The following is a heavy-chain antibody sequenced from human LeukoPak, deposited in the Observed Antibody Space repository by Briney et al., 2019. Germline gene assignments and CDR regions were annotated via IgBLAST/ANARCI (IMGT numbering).Heavy chain of an antibody. CDR3: VRGSSDWYGIDY. D-gene: IGHD6-19*01. Sequence: PGGSLRLSCAASGFTFSSYWMHWVRQVPGKGLVCVSRINVDGTITSYADSVKGRFTISRDNAKNALYLRMNSLRAEDTAVYYCVRGSSDWYGIDYWGQGALVNVSS. J-gene: IGHJ4*02. CDR1: GFTFSSYW. V-gene: IGHV3-74*01. CDR2: INVDGTIT.